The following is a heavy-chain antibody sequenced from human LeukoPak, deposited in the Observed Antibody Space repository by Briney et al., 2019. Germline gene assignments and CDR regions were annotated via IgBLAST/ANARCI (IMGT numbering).Heavy chain of an antibody. V-gene: IGHV3-33*08. D-gene: IGHD4-17*01. CDR1: GFIFSSYD. CDR3: ARGDPTVTTKQNLDY. J-gene: IGHJ4*02. CDR2: IWYDGSNK. Sequence: GGSLRLSCAASGFIFSSYDMHWVRQAPGKGLEWVAVIWYDGSNKYYADSVKGRFTISRDNSKNTLYLQMNSLRVEDTAVYYCARGDPTVTTKQNLDYWGQGTLVTVSS.